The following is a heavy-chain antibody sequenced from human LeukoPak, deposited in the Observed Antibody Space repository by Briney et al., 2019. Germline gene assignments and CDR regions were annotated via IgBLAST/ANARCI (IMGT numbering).Heavy chain of an antibody. Sequence: GGSLRLSCTASGFTFGDYAMSWFRQAPGKGLEWVGFIRSKVYGGTTEYAASVKGRFTISRDDSKSIAYLQMSSLKSEDTAVYYCVRYSGDADYWGQGTLVTVSS. D-gene: IGHD5-12*01. CDR2: IRSKVYGGTT. CDR1: GFTFGDYA. J-gene: IGHJ4*02. V-gene: IGHV3-49*03. CDR3: VRYSGDADY.